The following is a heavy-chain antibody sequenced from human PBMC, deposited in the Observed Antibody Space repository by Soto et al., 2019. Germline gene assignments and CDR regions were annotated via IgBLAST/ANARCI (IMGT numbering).Heavy chain of an antibody. V-gene: IGHV3-33*01. Sequence: GGSLRLSCAASGFTFSSYGMHWVRQAPGKGLEWVAVIWYDGSNKYYADSVKGRFTISRDNSKNTLYLQMNSLRAEDTAVYYCAREGTAYCGGDCHLFQHWGQGTLVTVSS. D-gene: IGHD2-21*01. CDR1: GFTFSSYG. J-gene: IGHJ1*01. CDR2: IWYDGSNK. CDR3: AREGTAYCGGDCHLFQH.